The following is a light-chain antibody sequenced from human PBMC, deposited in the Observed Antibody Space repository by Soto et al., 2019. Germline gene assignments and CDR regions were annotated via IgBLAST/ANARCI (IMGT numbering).Light chain of an antibody. CDR2: DAS. J-gene: IGKJ5*01. CDR1: QSVSNS. Sequence: ESVLPQSPATLSLSPGERGTLSCRASQSVSNSLAWFQQKPGQAPRLLIYDASNRATGIPARFSGSGSGTDFTLTISSLEPEDFAVYYCQQRSDWITFGQGTRM. V-gene: IGKV3-11*01. CDR3: QQRSDWIT.